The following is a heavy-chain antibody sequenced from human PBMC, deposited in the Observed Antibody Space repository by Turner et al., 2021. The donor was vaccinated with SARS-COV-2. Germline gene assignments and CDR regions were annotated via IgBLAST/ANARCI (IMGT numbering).Heavy chain of an antibody. CDR1: GFTFDDYA. V-gene: IGHV3-9*01. Sequence: EVQLVESGGGLVQPGRSLRLSCAASGFTFDDYAMHWVRQAPGKGLEWVSGIKWNSGTIGYADSVKGRFTISRDNAKNSLYLQMNSLRAEDTALYYCAKDKSAEDYYDSSGYYGGGAFDIWGQGTMVTVSS. D-gene: IGHD3-22*01. J-gene: IGHJ3*02. CDR3: AKDKSAEDYYDSSGYYGGGAFDI. CDR2: IKWNSGTI.